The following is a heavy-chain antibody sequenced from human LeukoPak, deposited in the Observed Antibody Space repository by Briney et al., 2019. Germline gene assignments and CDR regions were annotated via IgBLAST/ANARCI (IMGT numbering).Heavy chain of an antibody. CDR3: ARDGDSPTTYYMDV. Sequence: GGSLRLSCAASGFTFSSYGMHWVRQAPGKGLEWVAVISYDGSNKYYADSVKGRFTISRDNSKNTLYLQMNSLRAEDTAVYYCARDGDSPTTYYMDVWGKGTTVTISS. CDR2: ISYDGSNK. D-gene: IGHD1-14*01. V-gene: IGHV3-30*03. J-gene: IGHJ6*03. CDR1: GFTFSSYG.